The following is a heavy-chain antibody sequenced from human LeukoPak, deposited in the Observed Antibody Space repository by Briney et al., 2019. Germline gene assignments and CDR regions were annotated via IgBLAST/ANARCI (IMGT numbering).Heavy chain of an antibody. V-gene: IGHV3-48*03. D-gene: IGHD6-6*01. CDR3: ATGIAARPGGSFDY. CDR2: ISSSGSTI. CDR1: GFTFSSYE. Sequence: PGGSLRLPCAASGFTFSSYEMNWVRQAPGKGLEWVSYISSSGSTIYYADSVKGRFTISRDNAKNSLYLQMNSLRAEDTAVYYCATGIAARPGGSFDYWGQGALVTVSS. J-gene: IGHJ4*02.